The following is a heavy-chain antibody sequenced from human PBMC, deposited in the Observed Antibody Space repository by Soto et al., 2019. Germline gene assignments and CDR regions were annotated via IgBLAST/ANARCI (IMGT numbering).Heavy chain of an antibody. V-gene: IGHV4-39*01. CDR3: ARRGGATIMDY. J-gene: IGHJ4*02. CDR1: GGSISSSSYY. CDR2: IYYSGST. Sequence: QLQLQESGPGLVKPSETLSLTCTVSGGSISSSSYYWDWIRQPPGKGLEWIGSIYYSGSTYYNPSLKSRVTISVDTSKNQFSLKLSSVTAADTAVYYCARRGGATIMDYWCQGTLVTVSS. D-gene: IGHD5-12*01.